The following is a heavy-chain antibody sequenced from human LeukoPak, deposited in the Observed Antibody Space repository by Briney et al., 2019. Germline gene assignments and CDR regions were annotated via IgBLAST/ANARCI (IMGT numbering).Heavy chain of an antibody. Sequence: GGSPRLSCAASGFTFDDYAMHWVRQAPGKGLEWVSGISWNSGSIGYADSVKGRFTTSRDNAKNSLYLQMNSLRAEDTALYYCAKDTAYSSSGGFDPWGQGTLVTVSS. V-gene: IGHV3-9*01. CDR2: ISWNSGSI. CDR3: AKDTAYSSSGGFDP. CDR1: GFTFDDYA. D-gene: IGHD6-6*01. J-gene: IGHJ5*02.